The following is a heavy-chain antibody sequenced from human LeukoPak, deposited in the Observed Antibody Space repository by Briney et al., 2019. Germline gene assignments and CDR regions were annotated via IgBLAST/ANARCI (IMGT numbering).Heavy chain of an antibody. Sequence: SETLSLTCTVSGGSISSGGYYWSWIRQHPGKGLEWIGYIYYSGSTYYNPSLKSRVTISVDTSKNQFSLKLSSVTAADTAVYYCALRKKGLFLFDYWGQGTLVTVSS. CDR3: ALRKKGLFLFDY. CDR2: IYYSGST. CDR1: GGSISSGGYY. J-gene: IGHJ4*02. D-gene: IGHD3-16*01. V-gene: IGHV4-31*03.